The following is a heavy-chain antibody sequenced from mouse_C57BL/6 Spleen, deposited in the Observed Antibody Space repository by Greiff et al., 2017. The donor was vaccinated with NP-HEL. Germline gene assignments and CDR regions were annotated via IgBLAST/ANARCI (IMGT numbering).Heavy chain of an antibody. J-gene: IGHJ4*01. D-gene: IGHD2-1*01. Sequence: EVKLMESGGGLVKPGGSLKLSCAASGFTFSSYAMSWVRQTPEKRLEWVATISDGGSYTYYPDNVKGRFTISRDNAKNNLYLQMSHLKSEDTAMYYCARSLLGNRPYAMDYWGQGTSVTVSS. CDR1: GFTFSSYA. V-gene: IGHV5-4*03. CDR2: ISDGGSYT. CDR3: ARSLLGNRPYAMDY.